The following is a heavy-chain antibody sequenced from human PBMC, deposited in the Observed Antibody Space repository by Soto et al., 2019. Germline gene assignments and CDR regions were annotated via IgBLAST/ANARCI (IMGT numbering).Heavy chain of an antibody. Sequence: PGGSLRLSCAASGFTFSSYGMHWVRQAPGKGLEWVAVISYDGSNKYYADSVKGRFTISRDNSKNTLYLQMNSLRAEDTAVYYCANDHLTGYRSRWSGIYWGQGALVIV. CDR2: ISYDGSNK. J-gene: IGHJ4*02. D-gene: IGHD6-19*01. V-gene: IGHV3-30*18. CDR1: GFTFSSYG. CDR3: ANDHLTGYRSRWSGIY.